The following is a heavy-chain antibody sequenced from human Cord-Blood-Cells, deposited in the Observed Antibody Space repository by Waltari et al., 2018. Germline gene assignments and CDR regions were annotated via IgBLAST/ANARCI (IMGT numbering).Heavy chain of an antibody. CDR2: INPNSGGT. CDR3: ARGPRSKVGATDY. J-gene: IGHJ4*02. D-gene: IGHD1-26*01. V-gene: IGHV1-2*02. CDR1: GSTFTGYS. Sequence: VQLVQSGAEVKKPGASVKYPCKASGSTFTGYSMQRVRQAPGQGLEWMVWINPNSGGTNYAQKFQGRVTMTRDTSIGTAYMELSRLRSDDTAVYYCARGPRSKVGATDYWGQGTLVTVSS.